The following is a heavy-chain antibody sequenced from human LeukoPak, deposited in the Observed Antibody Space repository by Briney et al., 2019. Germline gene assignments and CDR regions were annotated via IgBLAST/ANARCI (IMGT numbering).Heavy chain of an antibody. V-gene: IGHV3-74*01. CDR1: GFTFSRYW. J-gene: IGHJ4*02. CDR2: INSDGRST. D-gene: IGHD3-9*01. Sequence: PGGSLRLSCVASGFTFSRYWMHWVRQAPGKGLVRVSRINSDGRSTNYADSVKGRFSISRDNAENTLYLQMNSLRVEDAAVYYCVRGADTGYSSDSWGQGTLVTVSS. CDR3: VRGADTGYSSDS.